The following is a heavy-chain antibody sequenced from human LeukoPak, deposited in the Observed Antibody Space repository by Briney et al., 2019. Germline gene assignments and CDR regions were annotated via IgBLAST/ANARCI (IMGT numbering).Heavy chain of an antibody. CDR1: GFTFSSYG. CDR2: IRCDGSSK. J-gene: IGHJ5*02. D-gene: IGHD5-18*01. CDR3: AKSEGSYGFNWFDP. V-gene: IGHV3-30*02. Sequence: GGSLRLSCAASGFTFSSYGMYWVRQAPGKGLEWVAFIRCDGSSKYHADSVKGRFTISRDNSKNTLYLQMNSLRAEDTAVYYCAKSEGSYGFNWFDPWGQGTLVTVSS.